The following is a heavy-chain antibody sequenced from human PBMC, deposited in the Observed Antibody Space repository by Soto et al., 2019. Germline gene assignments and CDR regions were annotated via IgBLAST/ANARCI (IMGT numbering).Heavy chain of an antibody. CDR2: ISGHNGNT. V-gene: IGHV1-18*04. CDR3: ARRRSNYYDDTVYYYFDY. D-gene: IGHD3-22*01. CDR1: GYSFTSYG. Sequence: GASVKVSCKASGYSFTSYGISWVRQAPGQGPEWMGWISGHNGNTNHPQSLQGRVTMTTDTSRNTAYMELRSLRSDDTAVYYCARRRSNYYDDTVYYYFDYWGQGTLVTVSS. J-gene: IGHJ4*02.